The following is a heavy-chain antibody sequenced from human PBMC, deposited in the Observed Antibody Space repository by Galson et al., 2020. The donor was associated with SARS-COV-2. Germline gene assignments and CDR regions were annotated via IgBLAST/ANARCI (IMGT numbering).Heavy chain of an antibody. D-gene: IGHD2-2*01. Sequence: ASVKVSCKASGYTFTSYGISWVRQAPGQGLEWMGWISAYNGNTNYAQKLQGRVTMTTDTSTSTAYMELRSLRSDDTAVYYCARFIVVVPDYYYYYYMDVWGKGTTVTVSS. V-gene: IGHV1-18*01. CDR2: ISAYNGNT. CDR1: GYTFTSYG. CDR3: ARFIVVVPDYYYYYYMDV. J-gene: IGHJ6*03.